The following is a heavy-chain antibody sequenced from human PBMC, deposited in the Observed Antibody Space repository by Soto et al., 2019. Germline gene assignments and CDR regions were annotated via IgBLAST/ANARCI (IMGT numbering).Heavy chain of an antibody. CDR2: IKQDGSEK. J-gene: IGHJ6*03. Sequence: GGSLRLSCAASGFTFSSYWMSWVRQAPGKGLEWVANIKQDGSEKYYVDSVKGRFTISRDNAKNSLYLQMNSLRAEDTAVYYCAREAPYYGWDYYYMDVWGKGTTVTVSS. CDR3: AREAPYYGWDYYYMDV. V-gene: IGHV3-7*01. D-gene: IGHD4-17*01. CDR1: GFTFSSYW.